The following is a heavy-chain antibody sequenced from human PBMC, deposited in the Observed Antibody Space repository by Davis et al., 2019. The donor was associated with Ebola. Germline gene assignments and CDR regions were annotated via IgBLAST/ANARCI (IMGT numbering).Heavy chain of an antibody. D-gene: IGHD2-2*01. J-gene: IGHJ5*02. Sequence: ASVKVSCKASGDTFSTNTVIWVRQAPGQGLEYMGWINPNNGDTYYAPKFQGRVTLTRDTSISTAFMELSGLTSDDTADYYCARDLTGITCCSWGQGTLVTVSS. V-gene: IGHV1-2*02. CDR3: ARDLTGITCCS. CDR2: INPNNGDT. CDR1: GDTFSTNT.